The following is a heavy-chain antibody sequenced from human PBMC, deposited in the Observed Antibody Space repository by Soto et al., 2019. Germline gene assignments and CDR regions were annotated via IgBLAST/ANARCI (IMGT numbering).Heavy chain of an antibody. D-gene: IGHD1-26*01. Sequence: SGFTFSIYDMHWVRQAPGKGLKWVAVISYDVSKKYYANSVKGRFTISRDNSKNTLYLQMNSLRVEDTAVYYCGKIGPAGSWDMWFDAWGQGALVTVSS. CDR2: ISYDVSKK. CDR1: GFTFSIYD. J-gene: IGHJ5*02. CDR3: GKIGPAGSWDMWFDA. V-gene: IGHV3-33*05.